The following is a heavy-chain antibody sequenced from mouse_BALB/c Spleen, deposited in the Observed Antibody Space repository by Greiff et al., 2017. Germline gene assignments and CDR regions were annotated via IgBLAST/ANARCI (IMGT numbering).Heavy chain of an antibody. CDR1: GYTFTSYY. Sequence: QVHVKQSGAELVKPGASVKLSCKASGYTFTSYYMYWVKQRPGQGLEWIGEINPSNGGTNFNEKFKSKATLTVDKSSSTAYMQLSSLTSEDSAVYYCTRGRYFDYWGQGTTLTVSS. CDR2: INPSNGGT. CDR3: TRGRYFDY. V-gene: IGHV1S81*02. J-gene: IGHJ2*01.